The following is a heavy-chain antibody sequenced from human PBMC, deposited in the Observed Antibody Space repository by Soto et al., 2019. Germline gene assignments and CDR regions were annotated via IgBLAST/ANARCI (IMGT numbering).Heavy chain of an antibody. CDR2: ISYDGSNK. CDR1: GFTFSSYA. J-gene: IGHJ4*02. D-gene: IGHD3-9*01. Sequence: HPGGSLRLSCAASGFTFSSYAMHWVRQAPGKGLEWVAVISYDGSNKYYADSVKGRFTISRDNSKNTPYLQMNSLRAEDTAVYYCASHYDILNYYFDYWGQGTLVTVSS. CDR3: ASHYDILNYYFDY. V-gene: IGHV3-30-3*01.